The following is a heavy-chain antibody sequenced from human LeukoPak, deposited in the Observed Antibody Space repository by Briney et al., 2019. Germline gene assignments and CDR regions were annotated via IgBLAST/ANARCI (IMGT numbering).Heavy chain of an antibody. V-gene: IGHV3-7*01. J-gene: IGHJ4*02. CDR3: ASDGDYGY. CDR1: GFTFSIYW. Sequence: GGSLRLSCAASGFTFSIYWMSWVRQAPGKGLEWVANIKQDGSDKYYVGSVKGRFTISRDNAKNSLYLQMNSVRAEDTAVYYCASDGDYGYWGQGTLVTVSS. D-gene: IGHD4-17*01. CDR2: IKQDGSDK.